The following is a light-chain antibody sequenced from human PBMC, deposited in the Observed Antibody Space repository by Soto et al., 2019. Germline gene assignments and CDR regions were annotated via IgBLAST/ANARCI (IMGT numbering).Light chain of an antibody. CDR1: SSDVGGYNY. CDR2: EVS. Sequence: QSALTQPASVSGSPGQSITISCTGTSSDVGGYNYVSWYQQHPGKAPKLMIYEVSNRPSGVSSRFSGSKSGNTASLTISGPQAEDEADYYCSSYTSSSTLFGTGTKLTVL. J-gene: IGLJ1*01. V-gene: IGLV2-14*01. CDR3: SSYTSSSTL.